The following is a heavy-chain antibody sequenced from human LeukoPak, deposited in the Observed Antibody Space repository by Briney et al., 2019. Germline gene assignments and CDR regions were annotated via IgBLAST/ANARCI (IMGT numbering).Heavy chain of an antibody. CDR3: AKDAERGLQSVYYFDY. D-gene: IGHD1-1*01. CDR1: GFTFSSYG. J-gene: IGHJ4*02. CDR2: ISYDGSNK. Sequence: PGGSLRLSRAASGFTFSSYGMHWVRQAPGKGLEWVAVISYDGSNKYYADSVKGRFTISRDNSKNTLYLQMNSLRAEDTAVYYCAKDAERGLQSVYYFDYWGQGTLVTVSS. V-gene: IGHV3-30*18.